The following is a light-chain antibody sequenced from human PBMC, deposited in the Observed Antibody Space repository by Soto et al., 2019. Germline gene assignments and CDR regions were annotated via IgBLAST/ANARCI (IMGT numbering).Light chain of an antibody. CDR1: SSDVGGYDY. J-gene: IGLJ1*01. V-gene: IGLV2-14*01. CDR3: NSYTSSSSLCV. CDR2: GVT. Sequence: QSALTQPASVSGSPGQSITISCTGTSSDVGGYDYVSWYQQHPGKAPKLMIYGVTNRPSGVSNRFSGSKSGNTASLTISGLQAEDEADYYCNSYTSSSSLCVFGTGTKVTVL.